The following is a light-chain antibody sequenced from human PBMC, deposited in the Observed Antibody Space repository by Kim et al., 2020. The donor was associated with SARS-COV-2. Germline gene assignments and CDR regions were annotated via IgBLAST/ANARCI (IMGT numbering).Light chain of an antibody. CDR2: EVD. CDR3: ISYAGSNNV. V-gene: IGLV2-8*01. Sequence: QSALTQPPSASGSPGQSVTISCTGTSSDVGGYNYVSWYQQHPGKAPKLMIYEVDKRPSGVPDRFSGSKSGNTASLTVSGLQPDDEADYYCISYAGSNNVFGTGTKVTVL. CDR1: SSDVGGYNY. J-gene: IGLJ1*01.